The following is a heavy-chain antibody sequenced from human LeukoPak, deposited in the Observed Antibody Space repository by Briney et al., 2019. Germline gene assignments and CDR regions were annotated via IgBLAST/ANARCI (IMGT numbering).Heavy chain of an antibody. CDR2: INPSGGST. Sequence: ASVKVSCKAFGYPFTAYYMYWVRQAPGQGPEWMGIINPSGGSTSYALKFQGRVTMTRDMSTNTVYMELSSLRSDDTAVYYCARDGISRYGAFDIWGHGTMITVSS. V-gene: IGHV1-46*01. J-gene: IGHJ3*02. CDR3: ARDGISRYGAFDI. CDR1: GYPFTAYY. D-gene: IGHD5-18*01.